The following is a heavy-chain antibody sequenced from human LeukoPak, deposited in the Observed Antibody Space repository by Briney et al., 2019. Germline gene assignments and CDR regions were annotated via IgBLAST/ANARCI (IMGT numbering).Heavy chain of an antibody. CDR1: GFTFSSYG. V-gene: IGHV3-23*01. CDR3: AKDDLATAMGLFDY. CDR2: ISGSGGST. D-gene: IGHD5-18*01. Sequence: GGSLRLSCAASGFTFSSYGMHWVRQAPGKGLEWVSAISGSGGSTYYADSVKGRYTISRDNSKNTLYLQMNSLRAEDTAVYYCAKDDLATAMGLFDYWGQGTLVTVSS. J-gene: IGHJ4*02.